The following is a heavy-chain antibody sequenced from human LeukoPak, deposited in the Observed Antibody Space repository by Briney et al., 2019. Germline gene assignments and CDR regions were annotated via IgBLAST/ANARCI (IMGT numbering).Heavy chain of an antibody. Sequence: SETLSLTCTVSGYSISSGYYWGWIRQPPGKGLEWIGSIYHSGSTYYNPSLKSRVTISVDTSKNQFSLKLSSVTAADTAVYYCARVTWELTRNYYYYYMDVWGKGTTVTISS. D-gene: IGHD1-26*01. CDR1: GYSISSGYY. CDR3: ARVTWELTRNYYYYYMDV. J-gene: IGHJ6*03. V-gene: IGHV4-38-2*02. CDR2: IYHSGST.